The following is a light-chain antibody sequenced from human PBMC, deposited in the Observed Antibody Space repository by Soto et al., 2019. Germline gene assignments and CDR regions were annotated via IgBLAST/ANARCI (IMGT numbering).Light chain of an antibody. CDR1: QSVSNDY. CDR3: QQYGDSPVT. Sequence: EIVLTQSPGAVSLTPGERATLSCRASQSVSNDYLAWYQQKPGQAPRLLIYETFARATGIPDRFSGSGSGTDFTLTISRLVPEDFAVYYCQQYGDSPVTFGGGTKVEIK. J-gene: IGKJ4*01. CDR2: ETF. V-gene: IGKV3-20*01.